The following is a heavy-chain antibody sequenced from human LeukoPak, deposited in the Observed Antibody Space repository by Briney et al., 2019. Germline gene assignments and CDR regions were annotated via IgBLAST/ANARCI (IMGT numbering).Heavy chain of an antibody. CDR3: ARHTRAAAAPYYLDY. D-gene: IGHD6-13*01. Sequence: SETLSLTCTVSGGSISSYYWSWIRQPPGKGLEWIGYIYYSGSTNYNPSLKSRVTISVDTSKNQFSLKLSSVTAADTAVYYCARHTRAAAAPYYLDYWGQRTLVTVSS. V-gene: IGHV4-59*08. CDR2: IYYSGST. J-gene: IGHJ4*02. CDR1: GGSISSYY.